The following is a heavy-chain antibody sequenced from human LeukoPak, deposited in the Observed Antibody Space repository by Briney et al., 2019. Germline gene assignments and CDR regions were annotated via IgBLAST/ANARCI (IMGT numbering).Heavy chain of an antibody. CDR1: GGSISSHY. CDR3: ARCHDYWSGYYNL. V-gene: IGHV4-59*11. J-gene: IGHJ4*02. D-gene: IGHD3-3*01. CDR2: ISYSGST. Sequence: SETLSLTCTVSGGSISSHYYNWIRQPPGKGLEWIGYISYSGSTNYNPSFKSRVTISVDTSKNQFPLNLSSVTAADTAVYYCARCHDYWSGYYNLWGQGTLVTVSS.